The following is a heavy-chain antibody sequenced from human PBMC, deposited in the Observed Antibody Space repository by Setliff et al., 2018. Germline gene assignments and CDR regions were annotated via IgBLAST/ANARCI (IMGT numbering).Heavy chain of an antibody. J-gene: IGHJ4*02. Sequence: KPSETLSLTCTVSGGSVKSYTYHWGWVRQPPGKGLEWIANIYFNGDTVKQPFLKSRVTISIDTSKNQFSLGLSSVIVADTATYYCVRVRVVQGYYEFDSWGQGALVTVSS. CDR1: GGSVKSYTYH. CDR3: VRVRVVQGYYEFDS. CDR2: IYFNGDT. D-gene: IGHD3-16*01. V-gene: IGHV4-39*07.